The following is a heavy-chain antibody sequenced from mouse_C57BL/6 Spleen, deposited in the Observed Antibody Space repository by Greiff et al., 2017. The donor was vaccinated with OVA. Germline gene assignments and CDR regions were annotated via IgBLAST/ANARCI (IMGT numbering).Heavy chain of an antibody. CDR2: IYPGDGDT. V-gene: IGHV1-82*01. CDR1: GYAFSSSW. Sequence: LVKPGASVKISCKASGYAFSSSWMNWVKQRPGKGLEWIGRIYPGDGDTNYNGKFKGKATLTADKSSSTAYMQLSSLTSEDSAVYFCARDYYGTLYYYAMDYWGQGTSVTVSS. D-gene: IGHD2-1*01. CDR3: ARDYYGTLYYYAMDY. J-gene: IGHJ4*01.